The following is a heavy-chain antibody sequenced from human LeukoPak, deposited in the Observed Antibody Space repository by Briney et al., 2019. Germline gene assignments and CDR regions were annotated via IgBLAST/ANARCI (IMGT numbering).Heavy chain of an antibody. CDR2: IYYSGST. J-gene: IGHJ4*02. D-gene: IGHD2-8*01. CDR1: GGSISSGGYY. CDR3: ARDGPRYCTNGVCYPFGY. V-gene: IGHV4-31*03. Sequence: PSQTLSLTCTVSGGSISSGGYYWSWIRQHPGKGLEWIGYIYYSGSTYYNPSLKSRVTTSVDTSKNQFSLKLSSVTAADTAVYYCARDGPRYCTNGVCYPFGYWGQGTLVTVSS.